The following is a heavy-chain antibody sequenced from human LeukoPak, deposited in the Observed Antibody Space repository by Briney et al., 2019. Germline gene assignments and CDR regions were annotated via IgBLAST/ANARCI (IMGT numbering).Heavy chain of an antibody. V-gene: IGHV3-33*06. D-gene: IGHD1-26*01. CDR2: IWYDGSHK. J-gene: IGHJ4*02. Sequence: GGSLRLSCAASGFTFSSYGMHWVRQAPGKGLEWVAVIWYDGSHKYYADSVKGRFTISRDNSKNTLYLQMNSLRAEDTAVYYGVKDLVIFDYWGQGTLVTVSS. CDR1: GFTFSSYG. CDR3: VKDLVIFDY.